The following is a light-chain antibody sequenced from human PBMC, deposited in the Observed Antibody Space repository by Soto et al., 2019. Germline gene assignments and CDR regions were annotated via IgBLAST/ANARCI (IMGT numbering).Light chain of an antibody. Sequence: QAVVTQPPSVSAAPGQTVTISCSGSSSNIGNNYVSWYQQVPGTAPKLLMYENDKRPSGIPDRFSGSKSGTSATLGITGLQTGDEADYFCGTWDNSLSAWVFGGGTKLTVL. CDR1: SSNIGNNY. CDR3: GTWDNSLSAWV. V-gene: IGLV1-51*02. J-gene: IGLJ3*02. CDR2: END.